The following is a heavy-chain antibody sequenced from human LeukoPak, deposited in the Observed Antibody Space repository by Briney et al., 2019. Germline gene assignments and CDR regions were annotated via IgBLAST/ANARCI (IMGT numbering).Heavy chain of an antibody. CDR2: IWYDGSNK. V-gene: IGHV3-33*01. CDR1: GFTFSSYG. J-gene: IGHJ5*02. CDR3: ARVATTHCSGGNCYSLGDWFDP. Sequence: PGGSLRLSCAASGFTFSSYGMHWVRQAPGKGLEWVAVIWYDGSNKYYADSVKGRFTISRDNAKNTLYLQMNSLRAEDTAVYYCARVATTHCSGGNCYSLGDWFDPWGQGTLVTVSS. D-gene: IGHD2-15*01.